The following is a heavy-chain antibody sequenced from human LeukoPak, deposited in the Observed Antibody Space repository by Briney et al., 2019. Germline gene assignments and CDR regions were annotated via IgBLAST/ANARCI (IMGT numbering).Heavy chain of an antibody. CDR2: IDRDGSRI. D-gene: IGHD3-22*01. CDR1: GFTFSSYW. J-gene: IGHJ4*02. CDR3: ATSHDSSGND. Sequence: TGGSLRLSCAVSGFTFSSYWMHWVRQAPGKGLVWVSRIDRDGSRINYADSVKGRFTISRDNGKNTLFLQMNSLRAEDAAVYYCATSHDSSGNDWGQGTLVTVSS. V-gene: IGHV3-74*01.